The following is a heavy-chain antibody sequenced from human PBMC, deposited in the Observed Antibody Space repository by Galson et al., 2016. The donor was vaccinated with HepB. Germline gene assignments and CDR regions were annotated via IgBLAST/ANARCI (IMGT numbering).Heavy chain of an antibody. CDR3: VKYVGLDGFDY. Sequence: SLRLSCAASGFTFSTYPMGWVRQAPGNGPEWVSGMKAGGHNRYYSDSVKGRFALYRDNSKNTLSLQLDNLRGEDTAVYYCVKYVGLDGFDYWGQGTLVIVSS. V-gene: IGHV3-23*01. D-gene: IGHD3/OR15-3a*01. J-gene: IGHJ4*02. CDR2: MKAGGHNR. CDR1: GFTFSTYP.